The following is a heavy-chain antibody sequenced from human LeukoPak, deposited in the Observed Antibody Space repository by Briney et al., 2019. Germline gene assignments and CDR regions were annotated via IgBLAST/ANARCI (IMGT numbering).Heavy chain of an antibody. CDR3: ARGRSSGFRSSEPRSNWFDP. CDR2: IYTSGST. Sequence: SETLSLTCTVSGGSISSYYWSWMRQPAGKGLEWIGRIYTSGSTNYNPSLKSRVTMSVDTSKNQFSLKLSSVTAADTAVYYCARGRSSGFRSSEPRSNWFDPWGQGTLVTVSS. CDR1: GGSISSYY. V-gene: IGHV4-4*07. D-gene: IGHD3-22*01. J-gene: IGHJ5*02.